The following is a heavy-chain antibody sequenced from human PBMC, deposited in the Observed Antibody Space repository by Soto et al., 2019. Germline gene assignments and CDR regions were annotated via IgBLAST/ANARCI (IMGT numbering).Heavy chain of an antibody. CDR3: ARRGWNDRGAFDY. D-gene: IGHD1-1*01. CDR2: IYHSGST. V-gene: IGHV4-30-2*01. J-gene: IGHJ4*02. CDR1: GGSISSGGYS. Sequence: SETLSLTCAVSGGSISSGGYSWSWIRQPPGKGLEWIGYIYHSGSTYYNPSLKSRVTISVDRSKNQFSLKLSSVTAADTAVYYCARRGWNDRGAFDYWGQGTLVTVSS.